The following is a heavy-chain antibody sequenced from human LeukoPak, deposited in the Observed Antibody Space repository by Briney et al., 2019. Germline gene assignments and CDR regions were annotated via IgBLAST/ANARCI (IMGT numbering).Heavy chain of an antibody. J-gene: IGHJ5*02. CDR2: IGDGGSPI. Sequence: GGSLRLSCAASGFTFTDYYMSWIRQAPGKGLEWISYIGDGGSPIYYADSVKGRFTISRDNAKNSLYLQMNNLRAEDTAMYYCARGAGPLFDPWGQGTLVTVSS. CDR1: GFTFTDYY. CDR3: ARGAGPLFDP. V-gene: IGHV3-11*01.